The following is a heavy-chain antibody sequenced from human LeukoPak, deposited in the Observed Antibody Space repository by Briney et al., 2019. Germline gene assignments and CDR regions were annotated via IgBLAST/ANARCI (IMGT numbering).Heavy chain of an antibody. CDR2: INPNSGGT. CDR1: GYTFTGYY. CDR3: AREHMITFGGVRGMPFDI. D-gene: IGHD3-16*01. Sequence: ASVKVSCKASGYTFTGYYMHWVRQAPGQGLEWMGWINPNSGGTNYAQKFQGRVTMTRDTSISTAYMELSRLRSDDTAVYYCAREHMITFGGVRGMPFDIWGQGTMVTVSS. V-gene: IGHV1-2*02. J-gene: IGHJ3*02.